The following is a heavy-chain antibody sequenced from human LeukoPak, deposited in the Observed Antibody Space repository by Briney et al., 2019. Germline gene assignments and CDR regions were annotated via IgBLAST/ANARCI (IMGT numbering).Heavy chain of an antibody. J-gene: IGHJ4*02. D-gene: IGHD7-27*01. CDR3: AAWGLHNY. V-gene: IGHV3-7*01. CDR2: INLSGSAQ. Sequence: GGSLRLSCSASGFAFSAYWMNWVRQAPGKGPEWVANINLSGSAQYYVDSVKGRCTISRDNAKSSLYLQMNSLRVEDTAVYYCAAWGLHNYWGQGTLVTVSS. CDR1: GFAFSAYW.